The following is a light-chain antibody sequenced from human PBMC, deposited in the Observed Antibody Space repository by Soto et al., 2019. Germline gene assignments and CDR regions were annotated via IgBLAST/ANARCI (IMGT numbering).Light chain of an antibody. Sequence: DIQMTQSPSSLAASVGDRVTITCRASQSISSYLNWYQQKPGKAPKLLIYAAYSLQSGVTSRFSGSGSGTDFTLTISSLQPEDFATYYCQQSYSTPWTFGQGTKVEIK. V-gene: IGKV1-39*01. CDR2: AAY. CDR1: QSISSY. CDR3: QQSYSTPWT. J-gene: IGKJ1*01.